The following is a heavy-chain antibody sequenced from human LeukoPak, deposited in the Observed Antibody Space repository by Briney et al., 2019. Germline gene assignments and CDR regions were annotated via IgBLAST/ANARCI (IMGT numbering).Heavy chain of an antibody. Sequence: ASVKVSCKASGGTFRNYVITWVRQAPGQGLEWMGWINPNSGGTNYAQKFQGRVTMTRDTSISTAYMELSRLRSDDTAVYYCARDSLGGYGEYIDYWGQGTLVTVSS. CDR1: GGTFRNYV. J-gene: IGHJ4*02. CDR2: INPNSGGT. D-gene: IGHD4-17*01. CDR3: ARDSLGGYGEYIDY. V-gene: IGHV1-2*02.